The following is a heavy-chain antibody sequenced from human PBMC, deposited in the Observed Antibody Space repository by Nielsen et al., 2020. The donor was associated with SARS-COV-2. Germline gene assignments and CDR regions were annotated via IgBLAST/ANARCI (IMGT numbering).Heavy chain of an antibody. CDR1: SGSFRSGSYY. CDR3: ARGSDEGLAL. Sequence: SETLSLTCTVSSGSFRSGSYYWSWIRQTAGKGLEWIGRISIGGGTNYNPSLKSRVTISLDTSKSQFSLRLNSVTAADTAVYYCARGSDEGLALWGQGTLVTVSS. J-gene: IGHJ4*02. V-gene: IGHV4-61*10. CDR2: ISIGGGT. D-gene: IGHD3-3*01.